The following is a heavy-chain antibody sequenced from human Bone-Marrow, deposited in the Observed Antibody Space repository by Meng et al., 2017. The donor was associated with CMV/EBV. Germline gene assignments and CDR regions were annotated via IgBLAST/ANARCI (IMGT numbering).Heavy chain of an antibody. CDR1: GFTFDDYA. CDR3: VKGNPFGVVDYYGRDV. D-gene: IGHD3-3*01. V-gene: IGHV3-43D*03. Sequence: GESLKISCAASGFTFDDYAMHWVRQAPGKGLEWVSLISWDGGSTYYADSVKGRFPISRDNSKNSLYLQMNSLRAEDTALYYCVKGNPFGVVDYYGRDVWGQGNTVNVPS. CDR2: ISWDGGST. J-gene: IGHJ6*02.